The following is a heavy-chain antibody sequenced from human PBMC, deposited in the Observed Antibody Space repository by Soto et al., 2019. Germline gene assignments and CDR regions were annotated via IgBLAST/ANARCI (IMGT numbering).Heavy chain of an antibody. CDR3: AIDLEVAGTGFDY. Sequence: QVQLVESGGGVVQPGRSLRLSCAASGFTFGSYGMHWVRQAPGKGLEWVAVISYDGSNKYYADSVKGRFTISRDNSKNTLYLQMNSLRAEDTAVYYCAIDLEVAGTGFDYWGQGTLVTVSS. D-gene: IGHD6-19*01. V-gene: IGHV3-30*03. J-gene: IGHJ4*02. CDR1: GFTFGSYG. CDR2: ISYDGSNK.